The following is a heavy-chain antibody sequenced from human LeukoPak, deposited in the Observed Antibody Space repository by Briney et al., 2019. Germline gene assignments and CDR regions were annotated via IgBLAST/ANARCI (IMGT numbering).Heavy chain of an antibody. Sequence: GGSLRLSCSASGFSFNTYGMHWVRQAPGKGLEWVAVIWYDGTNKYYADSVKGRFTISRDNSKSTLYLQMNSLRAEDTAVYYCARATVTRWFDPWGQGTLVTVSS. V-gene: IGHV3-33*08. CDR1: GFSFNTYG. D-gene: IGHD4-17*01. J-gene: IGHJ5*02. CDR3: ARATVTRWFDP. CDR2: IWYDGTNK.